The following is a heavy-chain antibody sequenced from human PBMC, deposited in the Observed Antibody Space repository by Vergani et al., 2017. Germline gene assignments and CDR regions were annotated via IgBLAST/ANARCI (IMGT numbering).Heavy chain of an antibody. CDR3: ARFLTGTTIYYYYGMDV. D-gene: IGHD1-20*01. J-gene: IGHJ6*02. V-gene: IGHV4-4*02. CDR2: IYHSGST. CDR1: GSSISSSNW. Sequence: QVQLQESGPGLVKPSGTLSLTCAVSGSSISSSNWWSWVRQPPGKGLEWIGEIYHSGSTNYNPSLKSRVTISVDKSNNQFSLKLSSVTAAATAVYYCARFLTGTTIYYYYGMDVWGRGTTVTVSS.